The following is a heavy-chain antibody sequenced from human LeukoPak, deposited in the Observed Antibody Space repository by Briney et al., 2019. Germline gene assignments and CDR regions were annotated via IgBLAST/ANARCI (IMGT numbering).Heavy chain of an antibody. CDR1: GYTFTGYY. J-gene: IGHJ2*01. CDR3: VSPTPDPSNIDYWYFDL. V-gene: IGHV1-2*02. D-gene: IGHD1-14*01. Sequence: VASVKVSCKASGYTFTGYYMHWVRQAPGQGLEWMGWINPNSGGTNYAQKFQGRVTITADESTSTAYMELSSLRSEDTAVYYCVSPTPDPSNIDYWYFDLWGRGTLVTVSS. CDR2: INPNSGGT.